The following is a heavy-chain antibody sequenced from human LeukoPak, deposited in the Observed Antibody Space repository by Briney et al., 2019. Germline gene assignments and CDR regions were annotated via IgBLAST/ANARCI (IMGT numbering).Heavy chain of an antibody. CDR3: ARAGAMDSSSWYKGYYYYYMDV. J-gene: IGHJ6*03. CDR2: INPNSGNT. D-gene: IGHD6-13*01. V-gene: IGHV1-8*01. Sequence: GASVKVSCKASGYTFTSYDINWVRQATGQRLEWMGWINPNSGNTGYAQKFQGRVTMTRNTSISTAYMELSSLRSEDTAVYYCARAGAMDSSSWYKGYYYYYMDVWGKGTTVTVSS. CDR1: GYTFTSYD.